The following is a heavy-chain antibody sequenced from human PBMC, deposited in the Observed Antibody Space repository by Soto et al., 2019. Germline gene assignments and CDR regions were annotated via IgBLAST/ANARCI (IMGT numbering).Heavy chain of an antibody. D-gene: IGHD6-6*01. CDR1: GFSLSTDDVG. CDR2: IYWDDDK. V-gene: IGHV2-5*02. Sequence: GPTLVDPTQTLTLTCAVSGFSLSTDDVGVGWIRQPPGKALDWLAVIYWDDDKRYSPALKSRLTITKDTSKNQVLLTMTNMDPVDTATYFCARSKYSISSFDYWGQGALVTVSS. CDR3: ARSKYSISSFDY. J-gene: IGHJ4*02.